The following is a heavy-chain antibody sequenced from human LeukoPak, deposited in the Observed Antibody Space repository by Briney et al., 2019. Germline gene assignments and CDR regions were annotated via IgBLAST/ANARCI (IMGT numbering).Heavy chain of an antibody. CDR3: AHGYSSSWYGGYYYYGMDV. J-gene: IGHJ6*02. V-gene: IGHV2-5*01. Sequence: SGPTLVNPTHTLTLTCTFSGFSLSTSGVGVGWIRQPPGKALEWLALIYWNDDKRYSPSLKSRLTITKDTSKNQVVLTMTNMDPVDTATYYCAHGYSSSWYGGYYYYGMDVWGQGTTVTVSS. CDR2: IYWNDDK. CDR1: GFSLSTSGVG. D-gene: IGHD6-13*01.